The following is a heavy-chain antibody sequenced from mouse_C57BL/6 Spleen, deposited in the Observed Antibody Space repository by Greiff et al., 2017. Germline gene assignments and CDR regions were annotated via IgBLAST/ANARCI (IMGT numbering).Heavy chain of an antibody. CDR2: IDPSDSYT. J-gene: IGHJ2*01. CDR1: GYTFTSYW. D-gene: IGHD3-2*02. Sequence: QVQLQQPGAELVMPGASVKLSCKASGYTFTSYWMHWVQQRPGQGLEWIGEIDPSDSYTNYNQKFKGKSTLTVDKSSSTAYMQRSSLTSEDSAVYYCARVDSSGYGDYWGQGTTLTVSS. CDR3: ARVDSSGYGDY. V-gene: IGHV1-69*01.